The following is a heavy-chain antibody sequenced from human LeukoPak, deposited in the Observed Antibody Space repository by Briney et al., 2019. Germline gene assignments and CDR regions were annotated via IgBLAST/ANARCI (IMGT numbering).Heavy chain of an antibody. J-gene: IGHJ4*02. CDR2: IIPIFGTA. CDR3: ARGSPPGIPLDY. Sequence: RASVKVSCKASGYTFTSYYMHWVRQAPGQGLEWMGGIIPIFGTANYAQKFQGRVTITADESTSTAYMELSSLRSEDTAVYYCARGSPPGIPLDYWGQGTLVTVSS. V-gene: IGHV1-69*13. CDR1: GYTFTSYY. D-gene: IGHD2-2*02.